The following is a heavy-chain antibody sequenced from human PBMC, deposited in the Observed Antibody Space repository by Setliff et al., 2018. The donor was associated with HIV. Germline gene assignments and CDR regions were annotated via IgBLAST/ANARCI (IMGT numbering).Heavy chain of an antibody. CDR1: GGSFSGYY. V-gene: IGHV4-34*01. J-gene: IGHJ4*02. CDR3: ARYRRDDYYLTAYFDS. D-gene: IGHD1-26*01. CDR2: INHSGST. Sequence: SETLSLTCAVYGGSFSGYYWSWIRQPPGKGLEWIGEINHSGSTNYNPSLKSRVTISVDTSKNQFSLKLSSVTAADTAVYYCARYRRDDYYLTAYFDSWGQGTLVTV.